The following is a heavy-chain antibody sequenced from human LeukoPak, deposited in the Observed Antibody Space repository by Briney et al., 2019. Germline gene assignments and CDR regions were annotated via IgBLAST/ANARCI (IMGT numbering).Heavy chain of an antibody. Sequence: SETLSLTCAVYGGSFSGYYWSWIRQPAGKGLEWIGEINHSGSTNYNPSLKSRVTISVDTSKNQFSLKLSSVTAADTAVYYCAGGRFSSSWYWGPYYFDYWGQGTLVTVSS. CDR2: INHSGST. J-gene: IGHJ4*02. V-gene: IGHV4-34*01. D-gene: IGHD6-13*01. CDR3: AGGRFSSSWYWGPYYFDY. CDR1: GGSFSGYY.